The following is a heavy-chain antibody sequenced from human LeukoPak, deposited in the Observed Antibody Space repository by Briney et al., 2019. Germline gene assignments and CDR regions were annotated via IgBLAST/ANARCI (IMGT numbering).Heavy chain of an antibody. Sequence: ASVKVSRKASGYTFTGYYMHWVRQAPGQGLEWMGWINPNSGGTNYAQKFQGRVTMTRDTSISTAYMELSRLRSDDTAVYYCARVLMGYCSSTSCYTLDYWGQGTLVTVSS. J-gene: IGHJ4*02. CDR1: GYTFTGYY. D-gene: IGHD2-2*02. CDR2: INPNSGGT. CDR3: ARVLMGYCSSTSCYTLDY. V-gene: IGHV1-2*02.